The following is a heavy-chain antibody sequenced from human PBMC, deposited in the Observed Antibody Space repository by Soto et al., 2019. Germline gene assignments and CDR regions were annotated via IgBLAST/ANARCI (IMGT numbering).Heavy chain of an antibody. J-gene: IGHJ6*02. V-gene: IGHV1-69*13. Sequence: GASVKVCCKASGGTFSSYAISWVRQAPGQGLEWMGGIIPIFGTANYAQKFQGRVTITADESTSTAYMELSSLRSEDTAVYYCARVVVVVPAAPTISYYYGMDVWGQGTTVTVSS. D-gene: IGHD2-2*01. CDR2: IIPIFGTA. CDR3: ARVVVVVPAAPTISYYYGMDV. CDR1: GGTFSSYA.